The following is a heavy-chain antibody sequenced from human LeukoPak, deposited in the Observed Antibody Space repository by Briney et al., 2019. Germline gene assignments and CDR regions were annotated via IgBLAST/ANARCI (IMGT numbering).Heavy chain of an antibody. Sequence: SGGSLTLSCAASGFTFSSYTMNWVRQAPGKGLEWVSSITSGGVNTYYATSVKGRFTISRDNAKNSLFLQMNSLRAEDTAIYYCAKVQDGSFWYEYFQHWGQGTLVTVSS. D-gene: IGHD6-19*01. V-gene: IGHV3-21*01. CDR3: AKVQDGSFWYEYFQH. CDR2: ITSGGVNT. J-gene: IGHJ1*01. CDR1: GFTFSSYT.